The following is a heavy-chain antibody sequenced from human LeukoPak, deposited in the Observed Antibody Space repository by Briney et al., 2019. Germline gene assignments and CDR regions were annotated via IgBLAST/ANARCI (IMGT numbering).Heavy chain of an antibody. Sequence: SETLSLTCAVSGGSFTNYYWTWIRQSPRKGLEWIGEINHIGNTKYNPSLKSRVTISLDASKNQFSLKLLSVTAADTAMYYCANAALIPASGTRWFDPWGQGTLVTVSS. CDR2: INHIGNT. V-gene: IGHV4-34*01. D-gene: IGHD6-13*01. CDR3: ANAALIPASGTRWFDP. CDR1: GGSFTNYY. J-gene: IGHJ5*02.